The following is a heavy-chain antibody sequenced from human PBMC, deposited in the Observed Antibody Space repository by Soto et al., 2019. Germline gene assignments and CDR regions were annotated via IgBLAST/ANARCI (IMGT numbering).Heavy chain of an antibody. Sequence: SETLSLTCAVYGGSFSDYYWSWIRQPPGKGLEWIGEINHSGSTNYNPSLKSRVTISVDTSKNQFSLKLSSVTAADTAVYYCARVASYYDFWSGYSVDWFDPWGQGTLVTVSS. CDR3: ARVASYYDFWSGYSVDWFDP. CDR1: GGSFSDYY. J-gene: IGHJ5*02. D-gene: IGHD3-3*01. CDR2: INHSGST. V-gene: IGHV4-34*01.